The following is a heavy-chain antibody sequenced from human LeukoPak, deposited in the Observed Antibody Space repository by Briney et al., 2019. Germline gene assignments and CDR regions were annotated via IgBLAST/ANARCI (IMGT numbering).Heavy chain of an antibody. V-gene: IGHV4-34*01. Sequence: SETLSLTCAVYGGSFSGYYWSWIRQPPGKGLEWIGEINHSGSTNYNPSLKSRVTISVDTSKNQFSLKLSSVTAADTAVYYCARGITMTRQSRNSRGPLDYWGQGTLVTVSS. D-gene: IGHD3-22*01. CDR3: ARGITMTRQSRNSRGPLDY. CDR1: GGSFSGYY. CDR2: INHSGST. J-gene: IGHJ4*02.